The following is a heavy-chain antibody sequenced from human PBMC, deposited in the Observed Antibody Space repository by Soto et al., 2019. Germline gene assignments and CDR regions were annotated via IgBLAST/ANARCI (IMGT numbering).Heavy chain of an antibody. V-gene: IGHV3-7*05. CDR3: ASGHYNMDV. CDR1: GFTFKNYW. J-gene: IGHJ6*02. Sequence: GGSLRLSCAASGFTFKNYWMSWVRQAPGKGLEWVAYIKKDGSEKDYVDSVKGRFIISRDNAKNSLYLQMSSLRAEDTAVYYCASGHYNMDVWGQGTTVTVSS. CDR2: IKKDGSEK.